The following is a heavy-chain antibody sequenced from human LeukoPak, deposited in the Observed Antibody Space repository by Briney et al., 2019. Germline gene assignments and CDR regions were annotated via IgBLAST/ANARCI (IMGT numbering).Heavy chain of an antibody. D-gene: IGHD3-10*01. CDR2: INSDGSST. CDR3: AKDRQNYYGSGSYYSNWFDP. J-gene: IGHJ5*02. V-gene: IGHV3-74*01. Sequence: GGSLRLSCAASGFTFSSYWMHWVRQAPGKGLVWVSRINSDGSSTSYADSVKGRFTISRDNAKNTLYLQMNSLRAEDTAVYYCAKDRQNYYGSGSYYSNWFDPWGQGTLVTVSS. CDR1: GFTFSSYW.